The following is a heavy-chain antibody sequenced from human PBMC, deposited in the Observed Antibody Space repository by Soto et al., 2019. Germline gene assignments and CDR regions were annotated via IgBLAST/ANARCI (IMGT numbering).Heavy chain of an antibody. Sequence: QVQLQESGPGLVKPSQTLSLTCTVSGGSISSGGYYWSWTRQHPGKGLEWIGYIYYSGTTYYNPSLKSRVNIAADTAKSQFGLELSSVTAAGRAVYYCARDANRYASGSYGMDVWGPGTTVTVSS. V-gene: IGHV4-31*03. CDR2: IYYSGTT. CDR1: GGSISSGGYY. J-gene: IGHJ6*02. D-gene: IGHD3-10*01. CDR3: ARDANRYASGSYGMDV.